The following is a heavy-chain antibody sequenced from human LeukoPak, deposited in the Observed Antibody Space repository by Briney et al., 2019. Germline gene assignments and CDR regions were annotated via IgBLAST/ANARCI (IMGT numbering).Heavy chain of an antibody. J-gene: IGHJ4*02. D-gene: IGHD2-15*01. CDR1: GESFGGYY. V-gene: IGHV3-11*04. CDR3: ARTYGSGSLDY. Sequence: LTWAVDGESFGGYYWSWIRQSPGKVLEWISYISGRGEAIFYADSVQSRFNISRDNAKNSIYLQMNGLTAEDTAVYYCARTYGSGSLDYGGQGTLVTVSS. CDR2: ISGRGEAI.